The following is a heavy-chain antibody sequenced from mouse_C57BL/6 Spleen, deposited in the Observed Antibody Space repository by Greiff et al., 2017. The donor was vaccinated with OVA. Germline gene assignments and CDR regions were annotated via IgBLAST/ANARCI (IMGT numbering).Heavy chain of an antibody. J-gene: IGHJ3*01. D-gene: IGHD1-2*01. CDR1: GFTFSDYY. CDR2: ISNGGGST. V-gene: IGHV5-12*01. CDR3: ASLRPFAY. Sequence: LQQSGGGLVQPGGSLKLSCAASGFTFSDYYMYWVRQTPEKRLEWVAYISNGGGSTYYPDTVKGRFTISRDNAKNTLYLQMSRLKSEDTAMYYCASLRPFAYWGQGTLVTVSA.